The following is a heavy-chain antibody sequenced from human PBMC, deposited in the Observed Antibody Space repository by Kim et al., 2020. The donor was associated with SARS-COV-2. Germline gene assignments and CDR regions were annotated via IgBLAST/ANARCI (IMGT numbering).Heavy chain of an antibody. D-gene: IGHD5-12*01. Sequence: ASVKVSCKASGYTFTGYYMHWVRQAPGQGLEWMGWINPNSGGTNYAQKFQGRVTMTRDTSISTAYMELSRLRSDDTAVYYCARDEEWLRLGGSDDAFDIWGQGTMVTVSS. V-gene: IGHV1-2*02. CDR3: ARDEEWLRLGGSDDAFDI. CDR1: GYTFTGYY. CDR2: INPNSGGT. J-gene: IGHJ3*02.